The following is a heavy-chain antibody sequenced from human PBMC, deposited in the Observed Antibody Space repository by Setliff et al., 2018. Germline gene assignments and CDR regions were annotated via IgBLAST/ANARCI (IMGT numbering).Heavy chain of an antibody. J-gene: IGHJ5*02. CDR2: IYYSGST. CDR3: ARDSPTYPNWFDP. Sequence: PSETLSLTCTVSGGSISSGGYYWSWIRQHPGKGLEWIGYIYYSGSTYYNPSLKSRVTISVDTSKNQFSLKLSSVTAADTAVYYCARDSPTYPNWFDPWGQGTLVTVSS. CDR1: GGSISSGGYY. V-gene: IGHV4-31*03.